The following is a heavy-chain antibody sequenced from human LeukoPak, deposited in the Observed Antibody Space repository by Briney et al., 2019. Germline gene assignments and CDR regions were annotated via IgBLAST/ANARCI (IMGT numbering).Heavy chain of an antibody. CDR3: ARENSYYDSSGYYYGSGYFDY. CDR2: IYYSGST. V-gene: IGHV4-39*07. Sequence: SETLSLTCTVSGGSISSSSYYWGWIRQPPGKGLEWIGSIYYSGSTNYNPSLQSRVAISVDTSKNQFSLRLSSVTAADTAMYYCARENSYYDSSGYYYGSGYFDYWGQGTLVTVSS. CDR1: GGSISSSSYY. J-gene: IGHJ4*02. D-gene: IGHD3-22*01.